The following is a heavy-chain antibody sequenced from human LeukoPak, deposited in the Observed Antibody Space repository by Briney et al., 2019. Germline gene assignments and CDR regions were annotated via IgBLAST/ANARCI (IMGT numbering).Heavy chain of an antibody. Sequence: ASVKVSCKASGYTFTGYYMHWVRQAPGQGLEWMGRINPNSGGTNYAQKFQGRVTMTRDTSISIAYMELSRLRSDDTAVYYCARGGPRYYDSSGYANPPFDYWGQGTLVTVSS. CDR1: GYTFTGYY. CDR2: INPNSGGT. CDR3: ARGGPRYYDSSGYANPPFDY. D-gene: IGHD3-22*01. V-gene: IGHV1-2*06. J-gene: IGHJ4*02.